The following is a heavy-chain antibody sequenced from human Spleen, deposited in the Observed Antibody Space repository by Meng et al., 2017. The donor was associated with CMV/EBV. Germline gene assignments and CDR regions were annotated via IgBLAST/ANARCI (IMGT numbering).Heavy chain of an antibody. CDR2: IRSKANSNAT. D-gene: IGHD4-17*01. CDR3: TRMYGDYYWYFDL. CDR1: GFNFSGSA. J-gene: IGHJ2*01. Sequence: SGFNFSGSAMHWVRQASGKGLEWVGRIRSKANSNATAYAASVKGRFTISRDDSKNTTYLQMNSLKSEDTAVYYCTRMYGDYYWYFDLWGRGTLVTVSS. V-gene: IGHV3-73*01.